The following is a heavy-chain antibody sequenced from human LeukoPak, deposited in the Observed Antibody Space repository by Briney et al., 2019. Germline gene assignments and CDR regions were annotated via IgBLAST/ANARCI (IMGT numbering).Heavy chain of an antibody. CDR2: ISYDGSNK. V-gene: IGHV3-30*04. J-gene: IGHJ4*02. CDR1: GFTFSNYA. CDR3: AREVRGNLDY. Sequence: GGSLRLSCAASGFTFSNYALHWVRQSPGKGLEWVAVISYDGSNKFYADSVRGRFSISRDSSKNTLYLQMNSLRSEDTAVYYCAREVRGNLDYWGQGTLVTVSS. D-gene: IGHD2-15*01.